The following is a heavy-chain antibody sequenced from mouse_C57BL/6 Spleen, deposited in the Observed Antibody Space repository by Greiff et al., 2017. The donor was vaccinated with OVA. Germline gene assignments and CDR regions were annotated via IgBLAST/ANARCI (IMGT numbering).Heavy chain of an antibody. V-gene: IGHV1-39*01. D-gene: IGHD2-4*01. CDR2: IYPNYGTN. Sequence: VKLQQSGPELVKPGASVKISCKASGYSFTDYNMNWVKQSNGKSLEWIGVIYPNYGTNSYNEKFKGKATLPVDQSSSTAYMQLNSLTSEDSAVYYCARCSPDCDSDAMGYWGQGTSVTVSS. CDR1: GYSFTDYN. J-gene: IGHJ4*01. CDR3: ARCSPDCDSDAMGY.